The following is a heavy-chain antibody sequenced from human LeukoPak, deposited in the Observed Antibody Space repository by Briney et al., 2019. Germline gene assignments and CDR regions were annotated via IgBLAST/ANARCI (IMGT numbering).Heavy chain of an antibody. V-gene: IGHV5-51*01. CDR1: GYTFTNYW. CDR2: IYPGDSDT. Sequence: GESLKISCKGSGYTFTNYWIGWLRQMPGKGLEWLGIIYPGDSDTRYSPSFQGQVTISADKSISTAYLQWSSLKASDTAIYYCGRTIGVAGTSPLGMLDPWGQGTLVTVSS. CDR3: GRTIGVAGTSPLGMLDP. D-gene: IGHD6-19*01. J-gene: IGHJ5*02.